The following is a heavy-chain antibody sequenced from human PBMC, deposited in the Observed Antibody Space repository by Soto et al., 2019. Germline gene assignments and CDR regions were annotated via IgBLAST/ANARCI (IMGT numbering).Heavy chain of an antibody. CDR1: GGSISSSSYY. CDR3: ASGSPGIAAAGTFDP. J-gene: IGHJ5*02. CDR2: IYYSGST. Sequence: SETLSLTCTVSGGSISSSSYYWSWIRQPPGKGLEWIGYIYYSGSTNYNPSLKSRVTISVDTSKNQFSLKLSSVTAADTAVYYCASGSPGIAAAGTFDPWGQGTLVTVSS. D-gene: IGHD6-13*01. V-gene: IGHV4-61*01.